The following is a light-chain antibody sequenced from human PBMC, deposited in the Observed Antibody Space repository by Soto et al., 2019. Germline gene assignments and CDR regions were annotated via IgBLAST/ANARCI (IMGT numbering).Light chain of an antibody. Sequence: QSVLTQPPSASGTPGQKVTISCSGSSSNIGTYSVSWYQQLPGTAPRLLIYSDNRRPSGVPDRFSASKSGASASLAISGLQSEDEADFYCAAWDDSLNGCVFGTGTKVTVL. CDR1: SSNIGTYS. J-gene: IGLJ1*01. CDR3: AAWDDSLNGCV. CDR2: SDN. V-gene: IGLV1-44*01.